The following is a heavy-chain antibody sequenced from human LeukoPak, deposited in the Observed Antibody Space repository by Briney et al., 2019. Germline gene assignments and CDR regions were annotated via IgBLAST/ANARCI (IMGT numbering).Heavy chain of an antibody. V-gene: IGHV3-23*01. Sequence: LRLSCASSVYTFSSYDIGWVSEASTKGLEGVSALSGNCGSTFYADSVKGRFTSSRDNSKNTLDLQMNSLRAEDTAVYYCAKDRLFGDYVSSYWGQGTLVTVSS. CDR2: LSGNCGST. CDR3: AKDRLFGDYVSSY. D-gene: IGHD4-17*01. CDR1: VYTFSSYD. J-gene: IGHJ4*02.